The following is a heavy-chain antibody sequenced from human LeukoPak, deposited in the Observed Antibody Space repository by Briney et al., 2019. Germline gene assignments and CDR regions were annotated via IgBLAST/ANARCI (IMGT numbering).Heavy chain of an antibody. V-gene: IGHV3-72*01. Sequence: GGSLGLSCAASGFTFSDHYMDWVRQAPGKGLEWVGRTRNKANSYTTEYAASVKGRFTISRDDSKNSLYLQMNSLKTEDTAVYYCAREDLSGSFYYYYGMDVWGQGTTVTVSS. J-gene: IGHJ6*02. CDR1: GFTFSDHY. CDR2: TRNKANSYTT. CDR3: AREDLSGSFYYYYGMDV. D-gene: IGHD3-10*01.